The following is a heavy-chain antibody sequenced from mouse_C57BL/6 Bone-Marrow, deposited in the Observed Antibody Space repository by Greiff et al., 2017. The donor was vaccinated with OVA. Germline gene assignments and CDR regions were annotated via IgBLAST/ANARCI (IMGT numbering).Heavy chain of an antibody. Sequence: EVQLQQSGAELVRPGASVKLSCTASGFNIKDDYMHWVKQRPEQGLEWIGWIDPENGDTEYASKFQGKATITADTSSNTAYLQLSSLTSEDTAVYYCTLTLGDYWGQGTTLTVSS. J-gene: IGHJ2*01. V-gene: IGHV14-4*01. CDR3: TLTLGDY. D-gene: IGHD4-1*01. CDR2: IDPENGDT. CDR1: GFNIKDDY.